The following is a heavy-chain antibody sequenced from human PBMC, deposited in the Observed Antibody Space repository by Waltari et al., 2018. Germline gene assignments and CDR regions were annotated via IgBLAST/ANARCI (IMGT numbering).Heavy chain of an antibody. Sequence: EVRLVESGGDLVRPGGSLRLSCTASGFDINYNYMTWVRQAPGKGLECVSVIYAFGDTYYADSVKGRFTISRDTSKNEVFLQMNDVRAEDTAVYYCARWRSIAFWYFELWGRGTLVTVSS. CDR3: ARWRSIAFWYFEL. V-gene: IGHV3-66*02. CDR2: IYAFGDT. J-gene: IGHJ2*01. D-gene: IGHD3-3*02. CDR1: GFDINYNY.